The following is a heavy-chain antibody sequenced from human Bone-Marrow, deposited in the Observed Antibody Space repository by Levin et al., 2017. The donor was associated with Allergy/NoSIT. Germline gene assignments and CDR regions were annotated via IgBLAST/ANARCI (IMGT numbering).Heavy chain of an antibody. Sequence: ASVKVSCAASGFTFSYYTMNWVRQAPGKGLEWLSYIARSSETTYYADSVKGRFTISRDNAKNSLYLQMNSLRDEDTAVYYCARDDRYAFDIWGQGTMVTVSS. J-gene: IGHJ3*02. CDR3: ARDDRYAFDI. V-gene: IGHV3-48*02. CDR2: IARSSETT. CDR1: GFTFSYYT.